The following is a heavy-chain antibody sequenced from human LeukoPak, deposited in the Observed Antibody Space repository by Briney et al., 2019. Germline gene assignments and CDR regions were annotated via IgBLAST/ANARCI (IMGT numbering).Heavy chain of an antibody. CDR3: AKNAVHGGNTGHFDY. J-gene: IGHJ4*02. CDR1: GFTFSSYG. Sequence: GRSLRLSCAASGFTFSSYGMHWVRQAPGKGLEWVAVIWYDGSNKYYADSVKGRFTISRDNSKNTLYLQMNSLRAEDTAVYYCAKNAVHGGNTGHFDYWGQGTLVTVSS. CDR2: IWYDGSNK. V-gene: IGHV3-33*06. D-gene: IGHD4-23*01.